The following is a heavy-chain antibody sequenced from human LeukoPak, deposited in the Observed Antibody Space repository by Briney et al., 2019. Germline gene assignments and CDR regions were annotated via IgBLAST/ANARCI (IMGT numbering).Heavy chain of an antibody. CDR3: ARQWEYQLPEYFQH. CDR1: GYSISSGYY. Sequence: SETLSLTCTVSGYSISSGYYWGWIRQPPGKGLEWIGSIYHSGSTYYNPSLKSRVTISVDTSKNQFSLKLSSVTAADTAVYYCARQWEYQLPEYFQHWGQGTLVNVSS. V-gene: IGHV4-38-2*02. CDR2: IYHSGST. J-gene: IGHJ1*01. D-gene: IGHD2-2*01.